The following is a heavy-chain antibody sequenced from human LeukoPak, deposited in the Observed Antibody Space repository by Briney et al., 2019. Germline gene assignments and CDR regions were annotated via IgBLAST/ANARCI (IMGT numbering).Heavy chain of an antibody. CDR3: ARPLTRGGTYYV. CDR1: GGSISSGGYY. V-gene: IGHV4-31*03. J-gene: IGHJ4*02. Sequence: SETLSLTCTVSGGSISSGGYYWSWIRQHPGKGLEWIGYIYYSGSTYYNPSLKSRVTISVDTSKNQLSLKLSSVTAADTAVYYCARPLTRGGTYYVWGQGTLVTVSS. CDR2: IYYSGST. D-gene: IGHD1-26*01.